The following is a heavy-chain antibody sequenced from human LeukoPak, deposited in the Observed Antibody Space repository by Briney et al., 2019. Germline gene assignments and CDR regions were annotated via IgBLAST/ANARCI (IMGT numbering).Heavy chain of an antibody. J-gene: IGHJ3*02. CDR3: ARDLDSLASFWSGNHAFDI. V-gene: IGHV4-39*02. CDR1: GGSISSSSYY. D-gene: IGHD3-3*01. Sequence: SETLSLTCTVSGGSISSSSYYWGWIRQPPGKWLEWIGSIYYSGSTYYNPSLKSRVTISVDTSKNQFSLKLSSVTAADTAVYYCARDLDSLASFWSGNHAFDIWGQGTMVTVSS. CDR2: IYYSGST.